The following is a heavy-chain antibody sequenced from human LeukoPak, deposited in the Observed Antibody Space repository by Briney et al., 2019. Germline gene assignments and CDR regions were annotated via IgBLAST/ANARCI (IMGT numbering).Heavy chain of an antibody. Sequence: SETLSLTCAVYGGSFSGYFWSWIRQPPGKGLEWIGEINHSGNTDYNPSLKSRVTISVDTSMNQFFMNLKSLTAADTAVYYCAYTASYDLFEFWGQGTLVTVSS. CDR3: AYTASYDLFEF. D-gene: IGHD3-10*01. V-gene: IGHV4-34*01. J-gene: IGHJ4*02. CDR2: INHSGNT. CDR1: GGSFSGYF.